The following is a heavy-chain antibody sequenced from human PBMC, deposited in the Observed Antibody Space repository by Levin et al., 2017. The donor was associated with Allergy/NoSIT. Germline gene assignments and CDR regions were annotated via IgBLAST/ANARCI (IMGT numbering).Heavy chain of an antibody. Sequence: GESLKISCAASGFTFSSYAMHWVRQAPGKGLEWVAVISYDGSNKYYADSVKGRFTISRDNSKNTLYLQMNSLRAEDTAVYYCARDRFGESGYWGQGTLVTVSS. J-gene: IGHJ4*02. D-gene: IGHD3-10*01. CDR1: GFTFSSYA. V-gene: IGHV3-30-3*01. CDR2: ISYDGSNK. CDR3: ARDRFGESGY.